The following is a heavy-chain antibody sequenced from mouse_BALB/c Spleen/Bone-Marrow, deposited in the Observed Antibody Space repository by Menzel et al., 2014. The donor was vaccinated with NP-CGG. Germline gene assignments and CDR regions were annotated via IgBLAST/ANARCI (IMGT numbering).Heavy chain of an antibody. D-gene: IGHD1-2*01. Sequence: EVKLMESGGGLVQPGGSLNLACVASGFDFSRYWMSWARQAPGKGQEWIGEINPGSSTINYSPSLKDKFIISRDNAKNTLYLQMSKVRSEDTALYYCARLRNYGYHDNWGQGTTLTVSS. CDR2: INPGSSTI. CDR3: ARLRNYGYHDN. J-gene: IGHJ2*01. CDR1: GFDFSRYW. V-gene: IGHV4-2*02.